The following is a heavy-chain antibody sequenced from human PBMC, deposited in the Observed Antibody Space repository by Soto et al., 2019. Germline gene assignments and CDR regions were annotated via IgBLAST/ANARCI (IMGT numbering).Heavy chain of an antibody. CDR1: GFSLSTRGVG. D-gene: IGHD2-2*01. CDR2: IYWDDDK. V-gene: IGHV2-5*02. J-gene: IGHJ5*02. Sequence: QITLKESGPPLVKPTQTLTLTCTFSGFSLSTRGVGVGWIRQPPGKALEWLALIYWDDDKRYSPSLKSRLTITKDTSKNQVVLTMTNMDPVDTATYYCARTVKVVVPAVNWFDPWGQGTLVTVSS. CDR3: ARTVKVVVPAVNWFDP.